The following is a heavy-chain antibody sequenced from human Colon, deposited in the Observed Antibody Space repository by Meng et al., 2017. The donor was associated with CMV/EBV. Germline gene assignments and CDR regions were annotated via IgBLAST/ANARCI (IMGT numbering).Heavy chain of an antibody. CDR3: ASIVGSYGSSDYSGLDV. CDR2: IYRGGGT. J-gene: IGHJ6*02. V-gene: IGHV3-66*02. Sequence: GEALKISCAASGFTVSNHYMNWVRQAPGKGLEWVSLIYRGGGTYYADSVKGRFTISIDKSKNKLYLQMNSLRAEDTAVYYCASIVGSYGSSDYSGLDVWGQGTTVTVSS. CDR1: GFTVSNHY. D-gene: IGHD5-18*01.